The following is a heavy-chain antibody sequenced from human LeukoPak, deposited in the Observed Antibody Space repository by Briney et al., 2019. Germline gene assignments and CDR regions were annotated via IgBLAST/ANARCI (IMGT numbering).Heavy chain of an antibody. CDR2: INPSGGST. CDR3: ARAERLRPHFDY. J-gene: IGHJ4*02. Sequence: ASVKVSRKASGYTFTSYYMHWVRQAPGQGLGWMGIINPSGGSTSYAQKFQGRVTMTRDMSTSTVYMELSSLRSEDTAVYYCARAERLRPHFDYWGQGTLVTVSS. CDR1: GYTFTSYY. V-gene: IGHV1-46*01.